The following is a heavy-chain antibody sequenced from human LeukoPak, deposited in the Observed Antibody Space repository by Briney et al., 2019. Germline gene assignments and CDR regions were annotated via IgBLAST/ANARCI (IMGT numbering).Heavy chain of an antibody. CDR2: INRDGSEK. J-gene: IGHJ3*02. D-gene: IGHD3-9*01. CDR1: GFTFSGYW. CDR3: ARDAAQLRYSSIGAFDI. V-gene: IGHV3-7*01. Sequence: GGSLRLSCAVSGFTFSGYWMSWVRQAPGKGLEWVANINRDGSEKYYVDSVKGRFTISRDNAKNSLYLQMNSLRVEDTAVYYCARDAAQLRYSSIGAFDIWGQGTMVTVSS.